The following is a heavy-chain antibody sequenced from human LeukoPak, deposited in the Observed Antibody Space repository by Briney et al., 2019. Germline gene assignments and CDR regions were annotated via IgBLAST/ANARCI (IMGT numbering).Heavy chain of an antibody. Sequence: PSETLSLTCTVSGGSISSYYWSWIRQPPGKGLEWIGYIYYSGSTNYNPSLKSRVTISVDTSKNQFSLKLSSVAAADTAVYYCARTPVRGALNWFDPWGQGTLVTVSS. J-gene: IGHJ5*02. CDR3: ARTPVRGALNWFDP. D-gene: IGHD3-10*01. CDR2: IYYSGST. CDR1: GGSISSYY. V-gene: IGHV4-59*01.